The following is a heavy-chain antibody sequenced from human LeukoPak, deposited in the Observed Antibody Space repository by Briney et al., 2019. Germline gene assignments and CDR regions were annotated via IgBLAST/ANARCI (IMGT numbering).Heavy chain of an antibody. V-gene: IGHV4-31*03. D-gene: IGHD6-13*01. CDR3: ARVNSIAAAATCWFDP. CDR2: IYYSGST. Sequence: SETLSLTCTVSGGSISRGGYYWSWIRQHPGKGLEWIGYIYYSGSTYYNPSLKSRVTISVGTSKNQFSLKLSSVTAADTAVYYCARVNSIAAAATCWFDPWGQGTLVTVSS. J-gene: IGHJ5*02. CDR1: GGSISRGGYY.